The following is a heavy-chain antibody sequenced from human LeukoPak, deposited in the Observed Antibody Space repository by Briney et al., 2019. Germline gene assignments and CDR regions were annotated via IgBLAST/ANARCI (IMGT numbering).Heavy chain of an antibody. CDR2: ISSRSRTI. V-gene: IGHV3-48*01. Sequence: GGSLRLSCAASGFTFTTYSMNWVRQAPGKGLEWVSYISSRSRTIYYADSVKGRFTISRDNAKNSLFLQMNSLRSEDTAVYYCAREFNYYIDVWGKGTTVTVSS. J-gene: IGHJ6*03. CDR3: AREFNYYIDV. CDR1: GFTFTTYS.